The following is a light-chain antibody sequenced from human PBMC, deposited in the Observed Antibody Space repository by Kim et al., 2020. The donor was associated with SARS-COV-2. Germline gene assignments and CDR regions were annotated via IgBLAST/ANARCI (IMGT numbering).Light chain of an antibody. V-gene: IGKV1-12*01. CDR1: QGISRS. J-gene: IGKJ4*01. Sequence: ATGGNKGTITGRASQGISRSLAWYQQKPGKAPKLLIYAASSLQSGVPSRFSGSGSGTDFTLTISSLQPEDFATYYCQQANSFPLTFGGGTKVEI. CDR3: QQANSFPLT. CDR2: AAS.